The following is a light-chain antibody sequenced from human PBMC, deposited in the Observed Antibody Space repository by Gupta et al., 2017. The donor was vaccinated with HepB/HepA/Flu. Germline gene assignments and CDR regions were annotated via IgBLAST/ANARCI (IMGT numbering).Light chain of an antibody. CDR2: LGS. Sequence: EIVMTQSPLSLSVTPGEPASISCRSSQSLLHSNTYNYLDWYLQRPGQSPQLLIYLGSNRASGVPDRFSGSGSGTDFTLKISRVEAEDVGVYYCMQALQTPLTFGGGTKVEIK. V-gene: IGKV2-28*01. J-gene: IGKJ4*01. CDR1: QSLLHSNTYNY. CDR3: MQALQTPLT.